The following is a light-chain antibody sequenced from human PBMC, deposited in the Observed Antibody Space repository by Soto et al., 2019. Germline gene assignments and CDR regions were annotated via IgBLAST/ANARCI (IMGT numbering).Light chain of an antibody. J-gene: IGKJ1*01. CDR2: RTS. CDR3: QQYDSSPRT. Sequence: EIVLTQSPGTLSLSPGERATLSCRASQSVSSSYLAWYQQKPGQAPRLLIYRTSKRATSIPDRFSGSGSGTDFTLTISRLEPEDVAVYWCQQYDSSPRTFGQGTKVEIK. V-gene: IGKV3-20*01. CDR1: QSVSSSY.